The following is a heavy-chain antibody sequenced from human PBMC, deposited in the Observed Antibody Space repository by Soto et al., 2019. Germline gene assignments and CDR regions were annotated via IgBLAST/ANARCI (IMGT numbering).Heavy chain of an antibody. CDR2: IYHSGSP. D-gene: IGHD5-18*01. Sequence: QVQLQESGPGLVKPSGTLSLTCAVSGGSISSSNWWSWVRQPPGKGLGWIGEIYHSGSPNYNPSLKSRVTISVDKSENQFSLKLSSVTAADTAVYYCARSGYSYGLFDYWGQGTLVTVSS. J-gene: IGHJ4*02. CDR3: ARSGYSYGLFDY. CDR1: GGSISSSNW. V-gene: IGHV4-4*02.